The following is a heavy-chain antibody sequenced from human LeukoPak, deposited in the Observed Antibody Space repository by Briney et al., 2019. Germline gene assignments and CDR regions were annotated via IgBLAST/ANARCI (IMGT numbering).Heavy chain of an antibody. J-gene: IGHJ5*02. Sequence: ASVKVSCEASGYTFTSYDINWVRQATGQGLEWMGWMNPNSGNTGYAQKFQGRVTMTRNTSISTAYMELSSLRSEDTAVYYCARETGTEDVNWFDPWGQGTLVTVSS. CDR2: MNPNSGNT. CDR3: ARETGTEDVNWFDP. CDR1: GYTFTSYD. D-gene: IGHD1-1*01. V-gene: IGHV1-8*01.